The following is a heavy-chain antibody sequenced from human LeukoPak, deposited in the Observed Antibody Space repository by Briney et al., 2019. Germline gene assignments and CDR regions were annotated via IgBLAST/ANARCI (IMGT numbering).Heavy chain of an antibody. V-gene: IGHV3-74*01. Sequence: GGSLRLSCAASGFTFSSYWMYWVRQAPGKGLVWVSRINSDESSTSYADSVKGRFTISRDNAKNTLYLQMNSLRAEGTAVYYCARDGAYSTIFYWGQGTLVTVSS. CDR1: GFTFSSYW. J-gene: IGHJ4*01. D-gene: IGHD3-3*01. CDR3: ARDGAYSTIFY. CDR2: INSDESST.